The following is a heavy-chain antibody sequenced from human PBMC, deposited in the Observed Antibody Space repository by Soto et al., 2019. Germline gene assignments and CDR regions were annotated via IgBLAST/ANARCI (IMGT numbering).Heavy chain of an antibody. CDR2: ISCDGGST. CDR1: GFTFDDYT. V-gene: IGHV3-43*01. D-gene: IGHD3-16*01. CDR3: AINFGGHWDIGPFDI. J-gene: IGHJ3*02. Sequence: GQLVESGGVVVQPGGSLRLSCAASGFTFDDYTMHWVRQAPGKGQEWVSLISCDGGSTYYADSVKGRFTISRDNSKNSLYLQMNSLRTEDTALYYCAINFGGHWDIGPFDIWGQGTMVTVSS.